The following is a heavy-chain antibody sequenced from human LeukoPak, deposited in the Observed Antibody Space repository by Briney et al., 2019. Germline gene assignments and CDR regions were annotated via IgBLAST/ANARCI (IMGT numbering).Heavy chain of an antibody. CDR2: IWYDGSNK. CDR1: GFTFSSYG. V-gene: IGHV3-33*01. CDR3: ASAGPRMGPFDY. D-gene: IGHD2-15*01. J-gene: IGHJ4*02. Sequence: PGRSLRLSCAASGFTFSSYGMHWVRQAPGKGLEWVAVIWYDGSNKYYADSVKDRFSISRDNSKNTLYLQMNSLRAHDTAVEYCASAGPRMGPFDYWGQGTLVTVSS.